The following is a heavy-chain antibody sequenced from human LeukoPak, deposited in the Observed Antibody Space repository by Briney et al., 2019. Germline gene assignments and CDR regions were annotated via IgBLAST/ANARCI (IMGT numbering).Heavy chain of an antibody. V-gene: IGHV4-34*01. J-gene: IGHJ6*02. CDR1: GGSFSGYY. Sequence: SETLSLTCAVYGGSFSGYYWSWIRQPPGKGLEWIGEINHSGSTNYNPSLKSRVTISVDTSKNQFSLKLSSVTAADTAVYYCARGTEVANSPRGTPSGYGMDVWGQGTTVTVSS. CDR2: INHSGST. CDR3: ARGTEVANSPRGTPSGYGMDV. D-gene: IGHD4-23*01.